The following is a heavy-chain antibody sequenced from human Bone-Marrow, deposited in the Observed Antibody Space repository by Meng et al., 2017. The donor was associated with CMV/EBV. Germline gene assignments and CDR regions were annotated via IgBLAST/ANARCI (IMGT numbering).Heavy chain of an antibody. CDR3: ARDYEYCSSTSCYMRGGDFDY. Sequence: SETLSLTCTVSGGSISSSSYYWGWIRQPPGKGLEWIGSIYYSGSTYYNPSLKSRVTISVDTSKNQFSLKLSSVTAADTAVYYCARDYEYCSSTSCYMRGGDFDYWGQGTLVTVSS. CDR1: GGSISSSSYY. CDR2: IYYSGST. D-gene: IGHD2-2*02. V-gene: IGHV4-39*07. J-gene: IGHJ4*02.